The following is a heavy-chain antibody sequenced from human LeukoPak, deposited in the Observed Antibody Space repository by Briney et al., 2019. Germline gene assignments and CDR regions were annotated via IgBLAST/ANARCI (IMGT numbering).Heavy chain of an antibody. J-gene: IGHJ4*02. CDR2: IYYSGST. CDR1: GGSISSYY. CDR3: ARGDYGDYDEYYFDY. V-gene: IGHV4-59*01. D-gene: IGHD4-17*01. Sequence: SETLSLTCTVSGGSISSYYWSWIRQPPGKGLEWSGYIYYSGSTNYNPSLKSRVTISVDTSKNQFSLKLSSVTAADTAVYYCARGDYGDYDEYYFDYWGQGTLVTVSS.